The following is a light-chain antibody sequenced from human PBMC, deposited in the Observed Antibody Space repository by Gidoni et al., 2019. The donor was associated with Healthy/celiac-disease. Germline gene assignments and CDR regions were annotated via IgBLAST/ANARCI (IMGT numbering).Light chain of an antibody. CDR3: KQNRRAPLT. V-gene: IGKV2-28*01. J-gene: IGKJ4*01. CDR2: LGS. Sequence: VMTPSPPSLSVTPGESASISCRSSQSLFHTNGYNYLAWYLQKPGQSQQLLIYLGSHRAPGVPDRCSGSGAGTEFILTISRVEAEDVGVYFCKQNRRAPLTFGGGTKVE. CDR1: QSLFHTNGYNY.